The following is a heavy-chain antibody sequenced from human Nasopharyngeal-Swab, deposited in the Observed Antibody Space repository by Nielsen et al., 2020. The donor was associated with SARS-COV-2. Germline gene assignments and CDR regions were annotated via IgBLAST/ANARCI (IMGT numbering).Heavy chain of an antibody. J-gene: IGHJ4*02. Sequence: GESLKISCAASGFTLSSNHMSWVRQAPGKGLEWVSVINNVGDAYYADSVRGRFTISRDTSKNTLYLQMNSLRAEDTAEYYCAAFNGFGCWGQGTLVTVSS. D-gene: IGHD2-8*01. CDR3: AAFNGFGC. V-gene: IGHV3-53*01. CDR2: INNVGDA. CDR1: GFTLSSNH.